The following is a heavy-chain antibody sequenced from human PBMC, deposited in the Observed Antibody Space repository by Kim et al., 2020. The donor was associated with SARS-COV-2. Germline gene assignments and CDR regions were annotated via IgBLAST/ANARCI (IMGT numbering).Heavy chain of an antibody. D-gene: IGHD6-13*01. CDR3: ARVAWQLVRVLRGMDV. CDR1: GFTVSSNY. J-gene: IGHJ6*02. Sequence: GGSLRLSCAASGFTVSSNYMSWVRQAPGKGLEWVSVIYSGGSTYYEASLKGRFTITRDNSNNTLYLQINSRRAEDTAVYYCARVAWQLVRVLRGMDVWGQGTTVTVSS. V-gene: IGHV3-53*01. CDR2: IYSGGST.